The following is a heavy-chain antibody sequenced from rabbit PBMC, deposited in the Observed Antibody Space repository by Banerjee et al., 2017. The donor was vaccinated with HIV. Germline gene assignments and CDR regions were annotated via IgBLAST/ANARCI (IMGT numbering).Heavy chain of an antibody. V-gene: IGHV1S40*01. D-gene: IGHD4-1*01. CDR3: ARVGSGWSLTLFDL. J-gene: IGHJ4*01. CDR2: MHTGSGST. Sequence: QSLEESGGGLVKPGASLTVTCTASGIDFSSYYYMCWVRQAPGKGLEWIAYMHTGSGSTYYASWAKGRFTISKTSSTTVTLQMTSLTAADTATYFCARVGSGWSLTLFDLWGPGTLVTVS. CDR1: GIDFSSYYY.